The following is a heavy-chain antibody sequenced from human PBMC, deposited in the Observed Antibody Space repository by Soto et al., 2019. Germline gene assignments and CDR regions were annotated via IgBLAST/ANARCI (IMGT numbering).Heavy chain of an antibody. J-gene: IGHJ3*02. V-gene: IGHV5-51*01. CDR1: GYSFSDYW. CDR2: RSPDDSDL. CDR3: VRASNHFDWFPEAFDI. D-gene: IGHD3-9*01. Sequence: PEESLKISCQGSGYSFSDYWIGWVRQMPGKGLEWMVIRSPDDSDLIYNPSSQGQVTLSVDRSISTAYLQWRSLKASDTAMYYCVRASNHFDWFPEAFDIWGQGTMVTVSS.